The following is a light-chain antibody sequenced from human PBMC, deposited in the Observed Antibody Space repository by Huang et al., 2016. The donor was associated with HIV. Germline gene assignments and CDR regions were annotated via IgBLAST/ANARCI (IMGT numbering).Light chain of an antibody. V-gene: IGKV1-33*01. CDR2: DAS. Sequence: DIQMTQSPSSLSASVGDRVTITCQASQDIAKYLNWYQQKPGKAPKLLIYDASTLETGVPSRFSGSASGTDFTFTISSLQPEDIATYYCQQYDSLPPWTFGQGTRVEIK. J-gene: IGKJ1*01. CDR1: QDIAKY. CDR3: QQYDSLPPWT.